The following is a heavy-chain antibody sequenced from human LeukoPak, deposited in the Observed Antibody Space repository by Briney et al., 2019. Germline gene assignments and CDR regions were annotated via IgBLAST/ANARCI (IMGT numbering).Heavy chain of an antibody. D-gene: IGHD1-26*01. Sequence: QTLSLTCAISGDSVSSNSAAWNCIRQSPSRGLEWLGRTYYRSKWYNDYAVSVKSRITINPDTSKNQFSLQLNSVTPEDTAVYYCARDHKWELGAPFDYWGQGTLVTVSS. CDR2: TYYRSKWYN. CDR3: ARDHKWELGAPFDY. CDR1: GDSVSSNSAA. J-gene: IGHJ4*01. V-gene: IGHV6-1*01.